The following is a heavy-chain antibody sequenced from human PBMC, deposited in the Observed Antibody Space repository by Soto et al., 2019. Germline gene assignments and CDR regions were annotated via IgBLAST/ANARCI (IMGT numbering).Heavy chain of an antibody. J-gene: IGHJ4*02. D-gene: IGHD2-2*02. CDR3: ARAGLGYCSSKSCYMAQHGDY. Sequence: GASVKVSCKASGYTFTSYGISWVRQAPGQGLEWMGWISAYNGNTNYAQKLQGRVTMTTDTSTSTAYMELRSLRSDDTAVYYCARAGLGYCSSKSCYMAQHGDYWGQGTLVTVSS. CDR2: ISAYNGNT. CDR1: GYTFTSYG. V-gene: IGHV1-18*01.